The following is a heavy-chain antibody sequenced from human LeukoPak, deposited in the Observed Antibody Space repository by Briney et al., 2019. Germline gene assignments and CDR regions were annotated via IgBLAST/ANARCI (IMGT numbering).Heavy chain of an antibody. CDR3: AMGGDTAMVLFFY. Sequence: SVTVSCKSSGGTFISYAYSWVRQAPGQGLEWMGRIIPYFGTANYAHKFQDRVTITTDETSSTDYMQLRNLTSEDRAVSYCAMGGDTAMVLFFYWGQGTLVTVAS. V-gene: IGHV1-69*05. D-gene: IGHD5-18*01. J-gene: IGHJ4*02. CDR1: GGTFISYA. CDR2: IIPYFGTA.